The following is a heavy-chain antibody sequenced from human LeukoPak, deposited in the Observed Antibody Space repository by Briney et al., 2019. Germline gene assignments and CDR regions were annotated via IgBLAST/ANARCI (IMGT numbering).Heavy chain of an antibody. V-gene: IGHV3-53*05. Sequence: GGSLRLSCAASGFTVSSNYMSWVRQAPGKGLEWVSVIYSGGTTDYADSVKGRFTISRDNSKNTLYLQMNSLRAEDTAVYYCAISIDYGAPFDYWGQGTLVTVSS. CDR1: GFTVSSNY. J-gene: IGHJ4*02. CDR3: AISIDYGAPFDY. D-gene: IGHD4-17*01. CDR2: IYSGGTT.